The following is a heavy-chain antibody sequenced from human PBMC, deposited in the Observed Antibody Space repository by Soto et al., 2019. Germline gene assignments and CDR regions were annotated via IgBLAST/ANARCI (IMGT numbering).Heavy chain of an antibody. Sequence: PGGSLRLSCAASGFTFSSYAMSWVRQAPGKGLEWVSAISGSGGSTYYADSVKGRFTISRDNSKNTLYLQMNSLRAEDTAVYYCAKEATIFGVVIPYYFDYWGQGTLVTVSS. J-gene: IGHJ4*02. CDR3: AKEATIFGVVIPYYFDY. D-gene: IGHD3-3*01. V-gene: IGHV3-23*01. CDR1: GFTFSSYA. CDR2: ISGSGGST.